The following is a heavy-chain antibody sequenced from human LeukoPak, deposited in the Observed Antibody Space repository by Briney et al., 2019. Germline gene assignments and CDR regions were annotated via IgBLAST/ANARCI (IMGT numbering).Heavy chain of an antibody. CDR3: TRLLEKVNLAEGNDGLFDS. D-gene: IGHD5-12*01. Sequence: PGGSLKLSCAASGFTFSGSAIHWVRQASGEGLEWLGRIRTQTSSYATAYAEPVKGRFTMSRDDSNNMAYLQMNSLKIEDTAVYYCTRLLEKVNLAEGNDGLFDSWGPGTLFTVSS. J-gene: IGHJ4*02. V-gene: IGHV3-73*01. CDR1: GFTFSGSA. CDR2: IRTQTSSYAT.